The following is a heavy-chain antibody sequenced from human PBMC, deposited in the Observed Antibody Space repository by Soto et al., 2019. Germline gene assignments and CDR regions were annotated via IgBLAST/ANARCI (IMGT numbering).Heavy chain of an antibody. V-gene: IGHV1-69*02. CDR3: ARGGNGYCSGGSCYSQVGYYYMDV. Sequence: SVKVSCKASGGTFSSYTISWVRQAPGQGLEWMGRIIPILGIANYAQKFQGRVTITADKSTSTAHMELSSLRSEDTAVYYCARGGNGYCSGGSCYSQVGYYYMDVWGKGTTVTVSS. CDR2: IIPILGIA. J-gene: IGHJ6*03. D-gene: IGHD2-15*01. CDR1: GGTFSSYT.